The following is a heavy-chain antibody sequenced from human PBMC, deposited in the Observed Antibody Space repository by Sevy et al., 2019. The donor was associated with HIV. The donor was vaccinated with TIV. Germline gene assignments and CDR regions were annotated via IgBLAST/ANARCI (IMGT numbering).Heavy chain of an antibody. CDR2: ISSSSSTI. CDR3: ARGSAAHDFWSGYYTYDQSRWFDP. J-gene: IGHJ5*02. CDR1: GFTFSSYS. Sequence: GGSLRLSCAASGFTFSSYSMNWVRQAPGKGLEWVSYISSSSSTIYYADSVKGRFTISRDNAKNSLYLQMNSLRAEDTAGYYCARGSAAHDFWSGYYTYDQSRWFDPWGQGTLVTVSS. D-gene: IGHD3-3*01. V-gene: IGHV3-48*01.